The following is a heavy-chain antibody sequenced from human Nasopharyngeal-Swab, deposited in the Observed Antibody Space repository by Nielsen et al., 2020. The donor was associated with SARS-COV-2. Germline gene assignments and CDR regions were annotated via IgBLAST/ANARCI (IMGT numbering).Heavy chain of an antibody. J-gene: IGHJ6*02. CDR2: INPGTGRT. Sequence: ASVVSCKASGYTFTTYYIHWVRQAPGRGFEWAGTINPGTGRTSYAQKFQGRIIMTRDTSTSTVYLDFRSLRSEGTAVYYCARDHLVRGAPDYQFYGMGVWGQGTTVAVPS. V-gene: IGHV1-46*01. CDR3: ARDHLVRGAPDYQFYGMGV. D-gene: IGHD3-3*02. CDR1: GYTFTTYY.